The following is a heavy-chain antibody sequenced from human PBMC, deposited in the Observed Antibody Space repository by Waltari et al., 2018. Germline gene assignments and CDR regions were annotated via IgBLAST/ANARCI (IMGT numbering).Heavy chain of an antibody. D-gene: IGHD3-22*01. CDR3: ASRPIDYYDSSGYYGFDY. J-gene: IGHJ4*02. CDR2: IYYSGST. CDR1: GGSISSSSYY. V-gene: IGHV4-39*01. Sequence: QLQLQESGPGLVKPSETLSLTCTVSGGSISSSSYYWVWIRQPPGKGLEWIGSIYYSGSTYYNPSLKSRVTISVDTSKNQFSLKLSSVTAADTAVYYCASRPIDYYDSSGYYGFDYWGQGTLVTVSS.